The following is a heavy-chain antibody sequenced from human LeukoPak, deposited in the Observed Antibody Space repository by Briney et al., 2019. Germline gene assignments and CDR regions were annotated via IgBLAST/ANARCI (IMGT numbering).Heavy chain of an antibody. CDR3: ARGSSESEQLVALIDY. Sequence: PSETLSLTCTVSGGSISSSSYYWGWIRQPPGKGLEWIGSIYYSGSTYYNPSLKSRVTISVDTSKNQFSLKLSSVTAADTAVYYCARGSSESEQLVALIDYWGQGTLVTVSS. CDR2: IYYSGST. V-gene: IGHV4-39*07. D-gene: IGHD6-6*01. CDR1: GGSISSSSYY. J-gene: IGHJ4*02.